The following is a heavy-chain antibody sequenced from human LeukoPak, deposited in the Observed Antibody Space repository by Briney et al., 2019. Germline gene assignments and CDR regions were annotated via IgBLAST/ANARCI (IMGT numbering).Heavy chain of an antibody. J-gene: IGHJ4*02. D-gene: IGHD1-1*01. CDR2: IKPDGNDK. CDR1: GFIFSTYS. CDR3: VRAETVVTSAWN. V-gene: IGHV3-7*01. Sequence: GGSLRLSCVASGFIFSTYSMSWVRQSPEKGREWVANIKPDGNDKFYVDSVEGRFTISRDNAKNSLFLQMNSLRVEDTAVYYCVRAETVVTSAWNGGPGTLGSVSS.